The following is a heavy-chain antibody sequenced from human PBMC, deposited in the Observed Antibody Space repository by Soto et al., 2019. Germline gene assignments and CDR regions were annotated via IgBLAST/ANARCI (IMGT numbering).Heavy chain of an antibody. CDR3: ARANVFDY. D-gene: IGHD7-27*01. CDR1: GGSFSGYY. Sequence: QVQLQQWGAGLLKPSETLSLTCAVYGGSFSGYYWSWIRQPPGKGLEWIGEINHSGSTNYNPSLKSLVTISVDTSKNQFSLKLSSVTAADTAVYYCARANVFDYWGQGTLVTVSS. J-gene: IGHJ4*02. V-gene: IGHV4-34*01. CDR2: INHSGST.